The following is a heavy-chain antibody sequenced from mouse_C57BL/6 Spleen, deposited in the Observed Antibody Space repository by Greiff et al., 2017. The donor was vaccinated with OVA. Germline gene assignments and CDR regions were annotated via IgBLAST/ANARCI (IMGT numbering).Heavy chain of an antibody. D-gene: IGHD2-3*01. J-gene: IGHJ1*03. V-gene: IGHV1-15*01. CDR3: TRWLLPDWYFDV. CDR1: GYTFTDYE. CDR2: IDPETGGP. Sequence: VQLQQSGAELVRPGASVTLSCKASGYTFTDYEMHWVKQTPVHGLEWIGAIDPETGGPAYNQKFKGKAILTADKSSSTAYMELRSLTSEDSAVYYCTRWLLPDWYFDVWGTGTTVTVSS.